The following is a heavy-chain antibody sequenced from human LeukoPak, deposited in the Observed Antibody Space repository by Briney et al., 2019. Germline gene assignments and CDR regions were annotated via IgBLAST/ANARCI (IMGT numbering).Heavy chain of an antibody. D-gene: IGHD6-13*01. J-gene: IGHJ4*02. Sequence: SETLSLTCAVYGGSFSGYYWSWIRQPPGKGLEWIGEINHSGSTNYNPSLKSRVTISVDTSKNQFSLKLSSVTAADTAVYYCARRGYSSSWPLGYWGQGTLVTVSS. V-gene: IGHV4-34*01. CDR2: INHSGST. CDR3: ARRGYSSSWPLGY. CDR1: GGSFSGYY.